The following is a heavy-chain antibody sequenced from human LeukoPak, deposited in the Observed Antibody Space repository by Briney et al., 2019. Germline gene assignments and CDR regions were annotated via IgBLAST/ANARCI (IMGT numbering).Heavy chain of an antibody. CDR3: ARSTIFGVAPFDY. CDR1: GYTFTGYY. V-gene: IGHV1-2*02. CDR2: INPNSGGT. D-gene: IGHD3-3*01. J-gene: IGHJ4*02. Sequence: GASVRVSCKASGYTFTGYYMHWVRQAPGQGLEWMGWINPNSGGTNYAQKFQGRVTMTRDTSISTAYMELSRLRSDDTAVYYCARSTIFGVAPFDYWGQGTLVTVSS.